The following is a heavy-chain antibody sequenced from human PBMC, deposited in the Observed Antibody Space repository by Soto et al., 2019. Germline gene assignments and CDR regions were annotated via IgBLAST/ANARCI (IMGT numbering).Heavy chain of an antibody. Sequence: SETLSLTCTVSGGSISSYYWSWIRQPPGKGLEWIGYIYYSGSTNYNPSLKSRVTISVDTSKNQFSLKLSSVTAADTAVYYCAGDRGRLDYWGQGTLVTVSS. V-gene: IGHV4-59*01. J-gene: IGHJ4*02. CDR1: GGSISSYY. D-gene: IGHD3-10*01. CDR3: AGDRGRLDY. CDR2: IYYSGST.